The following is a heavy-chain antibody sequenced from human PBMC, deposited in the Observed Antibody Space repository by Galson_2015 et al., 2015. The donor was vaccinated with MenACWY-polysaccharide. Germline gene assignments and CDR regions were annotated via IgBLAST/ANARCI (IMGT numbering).Heavy chain of an antibody. CDR2: ISWDGSTA. V-gene: IGHV3-43*01. D-gene: IGHD3-22*01. CDR1: GFTFDDHT. CDR3: ARDNSGDYYDRSGYLDF. Sequence: SLRLSCAASGFTFDDHTMHWVRQAPGKGLQWVSLISWDGSTAYYADAVQGRFTISRDNGKSSLYLQMSSLRNEDTAFYFCARDNSGDYYDRSGYLDFWGQGTLVTVSS. J-gene: IGHJ4*02.